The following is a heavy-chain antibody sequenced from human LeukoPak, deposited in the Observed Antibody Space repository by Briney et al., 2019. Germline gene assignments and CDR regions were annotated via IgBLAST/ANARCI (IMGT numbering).Heavy chain of an antibody. Sequence: ASVKVSCKASGYTFTSYGISWVRQAPGQGLEWMGWISAYNGNTNYAQKLQGRVTMTTDTSTSAAYMELRSLRSDDTAVYYCARVQGTYYYDSSGYLGYDYWGQGTLVTVSS. CDR2: ISAYNGNT. CDR1: GYTFTSYG. CDR3: ARVQGTYYYDSSGYLGYDY. J-gene: IGHJ4*02. V-gene: IGHV1-18*01. D-gene: IGHD3-22*01.